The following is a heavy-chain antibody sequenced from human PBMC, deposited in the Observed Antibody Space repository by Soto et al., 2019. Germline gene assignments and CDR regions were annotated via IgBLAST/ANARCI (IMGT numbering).Heavy chain of an antibody. D-gene: IGHD3-10*01. CDR2: FDPEDGET. CDR3: ATSRSYYYGSGSPNC. V-gene: IGHV1-24*01. CDR1: GYTLTELS. J-gene: IGHJ4*02. Sequence: ASVKVSCKVSGYTLTELSMHWVRQAPGKGLEWMGGFDPEDGETIYAQKFQGRVTMTEDTSTDTAYMELSSLRSEDTAVYYCATSRSYYYGSGSPNCWGQGTLVTVSS.